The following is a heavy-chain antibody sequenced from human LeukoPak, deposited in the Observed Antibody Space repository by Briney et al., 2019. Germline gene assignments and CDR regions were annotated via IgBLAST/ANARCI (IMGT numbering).Heavy chain of an antibody. CDR3: QAYCGGDCYP. Sequence: GGSLRLSCAASGFTFSGSAMHWVRQASGKGLEWVGRIRNKVNSYATAYAASVKGRFTISRDDSKNTAYLQMNSLKTEDTAVYYCQAYCGGDCYPWGQGILVTVSS. J-gene: IGHJ5*02. CDR1: GFTFSGSA. D-gene: IGHD2-21*02. V-gene: IGHV3-73*01. CDR2: IRNKVNSYAT.